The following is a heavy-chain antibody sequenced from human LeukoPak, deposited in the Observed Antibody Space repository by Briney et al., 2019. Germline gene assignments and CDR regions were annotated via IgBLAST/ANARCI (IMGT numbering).Heavy chain of an antibody. J-gene: IGHJ3*01. Sequence: PGGSLRLSCAASGFTLSRYWMHWVRQAPGKGLVWVSHISRDGSYTNYADSVKGRFTISRDNANNTLYLQMNSLRTDDTALYYCAKDRGGSSQLGDAFDVWGQGTMVSVSS. V-gene: IGHV3-74*01. CDR3: AKDRGGSSQLGDAFDV. CDR1: GFTLSRYW. D-gene: IGHD2-15*01. CDR2: ISRDGSYT.